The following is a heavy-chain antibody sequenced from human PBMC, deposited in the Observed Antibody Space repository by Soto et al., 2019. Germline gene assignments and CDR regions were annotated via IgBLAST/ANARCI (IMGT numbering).Heavy chain of an antibody. CDR1: GFSFSNYG. Sequence: QVQLVESGGGVVQPGRSLRLSCAASGFSFSNYGMHWARQAPGKGLEWVAGIPFDGSNKYHADSVKGRFTISRDNSKNTLNLQMNSLRTEDTAVYYCAGGWYFFDYCGQGTLVTVSS. D-gene: IGHD6-19*01. J-gene: IGHJ4*02. CDR2: IPFDGSNK. CDR3: AGGWYFFDY. V-gene: IGHV3-30*03.